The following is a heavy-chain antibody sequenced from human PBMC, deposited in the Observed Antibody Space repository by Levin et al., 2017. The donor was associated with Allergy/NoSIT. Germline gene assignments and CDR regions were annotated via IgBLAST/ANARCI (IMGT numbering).Heavy chain of an antibody. Sequence: VASVKVSCKVSGYTLTELSMHWVRQAPGKGLEWMGGFDPEDGETIYAQKFQGRVTMTEDTSTDTAYMELSSLRSEDTAVYYCATPGAGIAAAGTGWFDPWGQGTLVTVSS. D-gene: IGHD6-13*01. CDR3: ATPGAGIAAAGTGWFDP. J-gene: IGHJ5*02. V-gene: IGHV1-24*01. CDR1: GYTLTELS. CDR2: FDPEDGET.